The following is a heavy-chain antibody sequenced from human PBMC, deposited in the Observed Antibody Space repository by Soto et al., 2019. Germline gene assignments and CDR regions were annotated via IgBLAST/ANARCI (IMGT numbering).Heavy chain of an antibody. D-gene: IGHD3-10*01. V-gene: IGHV3-30-3*01. J-gene: IGHJ3*02. CDR1: GFTFSSYA. Sequence: GGSLRLSCAASGFTFSSYAMHWVRQAPGKGLGWVAVISYDGSNKYYADSVKGRFTISRDNSKNTLYLQMNSLRAEDTAVYYCASDPDAFDIWGQGTMVTVSS. CDR2: ISYDGSNK. CDR3: ASDPDAFDI.